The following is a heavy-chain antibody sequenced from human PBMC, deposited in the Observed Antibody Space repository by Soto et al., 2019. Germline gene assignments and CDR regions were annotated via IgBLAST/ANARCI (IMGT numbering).Heavy chain of an antibody. J-gene: IGHJ6*02. CDR1: GYSFTSYW. CDR2: IDPSDSYT. CDR3: AIEREVSGSYDYYYYGMDV. D-gene: IGHD3-16*01. V-gene: IGHV5-10-1*01. Sequence: GESLKISCKGSGYSFTSYWISWVRQMPGKGLEWMGRIDPSDSYTNYSPSFQGHVTISADKSISTAYLQWSSLKASDTAMYYCAIEREVSGSYDYYYYGMDVWGQGTTVTVSS.